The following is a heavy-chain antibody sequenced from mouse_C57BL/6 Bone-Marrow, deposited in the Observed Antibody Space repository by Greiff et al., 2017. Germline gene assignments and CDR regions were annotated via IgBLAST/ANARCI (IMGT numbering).Heavy chain of an antibody. CDR2: ISNLAYSI. V-gene: IGHV5-15*01. J-gene: IGHJ4*01. D-gene: IGHD4-1*01. CDR1: GFTFSDYG. Sequence: EVKLMESGGGLVQPGGSLKLSCAASGFTFSDYGMAWVRQAPRKGPEWVAFISNLAYSIYYADTVTGRFTISRENAKNTLYLEMSSLRSEDTAMYYCARRPGTAMDYWGQGTSVTVSS. CDR3: ARRPGTAMDY.